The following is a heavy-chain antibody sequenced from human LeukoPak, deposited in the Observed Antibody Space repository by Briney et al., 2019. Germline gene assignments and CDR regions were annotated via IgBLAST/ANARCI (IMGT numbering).Heavy chain of an antibody. CDR2: ISGSGGSA. CDR3: AKGIAAAAPLDY. CDR1: GFTFGSYA. D-gene: IGHD6-13*01. V-gene: IGHV3-23*01. Sequence: GGSLRLSCAASGFTFGSYAMSWVRQAPGKGLEWVSTISGSGGSAYYADSVKGRFTISRDNSKNTLYLQMNSLRAEDTAVYYCAKGIAAAAPLDYWGQGTLVTVSS. J-gene: IGHJ4*02.